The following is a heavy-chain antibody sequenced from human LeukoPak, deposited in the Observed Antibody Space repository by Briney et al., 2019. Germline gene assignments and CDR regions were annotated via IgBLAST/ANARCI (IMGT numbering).Heavy chain of an antibody. CDR1: GGSISSKNDY. V-gene: IGHV4-39*07. CDR3: ARNYHDTRDAFDI. Sequence: PSETLSLTCSVSGGSISSKNDYWGWIRQPPGKGLDWIGNIFYSGTTFYNPSLKNRVTISVDTSKNQFSLKLSSVTAADTAVYYCARNYHDTRDAFDIWGQGTMVTVSS. J-gene: IGHJ3*02. D-gene: IGHD3-22*01. CDR2: IFYSGTT.